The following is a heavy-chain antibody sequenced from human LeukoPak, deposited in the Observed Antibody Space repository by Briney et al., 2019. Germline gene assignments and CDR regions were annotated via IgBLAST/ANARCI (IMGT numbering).Heavy chain of an antibody. D-gene: IGHD3-22*01. V-gene: IGHV4-34*01. CDR3: ARRLSSGYYYGMRWFDP. J-gene: IGHJ5*02. Sequence: GSLRLSCAASGFIFRNYGMNWVRQPPGKGLEWIGEINHSGSTNYNPSLKSRVTISVDTSKNQFSLKLSSVTAADTAVYYCARRLSSGYYYGMRWFDPWGQGTLVTVSS. CDR1: GFIFRNYG. CDR2: INHSGST.